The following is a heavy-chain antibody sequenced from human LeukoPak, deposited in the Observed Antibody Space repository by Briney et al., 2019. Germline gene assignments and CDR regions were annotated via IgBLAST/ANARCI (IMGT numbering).Heavy chain of an antibody. CDR1: GFTFSSYA. D-gene: IGHD5-18*01. CDR2: ITDSGGST. J-gene: IGHJ4*02. CDR3: ARTGYNYGTPLNY. V-gene: IGHV3-23*01. Sequence: GGSLRLSCAASGFTFSSYAMSWVRQAPVKGLEWVSGITDSGGSTYDAGSVKGRFTISRDNPKNTLYLQMNSLRAEDTAIYYCARTGYNYGTPLNYWGQGTLVTVSS.